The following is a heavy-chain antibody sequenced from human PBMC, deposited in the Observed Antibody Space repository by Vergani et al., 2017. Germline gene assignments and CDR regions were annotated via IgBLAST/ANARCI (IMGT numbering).Heavy chain of an antibody. Sequence: QLQLQESGPGLVKPSETLSLTCTVSVGSISSSSYYWGWIRQPPGKGLKWIGSIHYSGSTSYNPSLKSRVTISVDTSKNQFSLKLSSVTAADTAVYYCARQQLDYYYYGMDVWGQGTTVTVSS. D-gene: IGHD6-13*01. CDR1: VGSISSSSYY. CDR3: ARQQLDYYYYGMDV. CDR2: IHYSGST. V-gene: IGHV4-39*01. J-gene: IGHJ6*02.